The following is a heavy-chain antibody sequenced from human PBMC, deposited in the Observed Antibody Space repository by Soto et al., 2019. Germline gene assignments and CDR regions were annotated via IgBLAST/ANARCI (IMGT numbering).Heavy chain of an antibody. V-gene: IGHV3-66*02. D-gene: IGHD6-19*01. CDR1: GFTVSSND. CDR3: AKGGRQWLVTSDFNY. Sequence: GGSMRLSCTASGFTVSSNDMSWVRQDTGKGLEWVSVIYSGGSTYYADSVKGRFTISRDSSKNTVSLEMTSLRAEDTAVYYCAKGGRQWLVTSDFNYWGQGALVTVSS. J-gene: IGHJ4*02. CDR2: IYSGGST.